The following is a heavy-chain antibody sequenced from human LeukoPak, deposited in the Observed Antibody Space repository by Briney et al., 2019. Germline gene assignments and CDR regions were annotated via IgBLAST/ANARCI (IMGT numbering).Heavy chain of an antibody. J-gene: IGHJ4*02. V-gene: IGHV3-74*01. CDR3: ARPKSEMVAATPPDY. Sequence: HAGGSLRLSCAASGFTFSNAWMSWVRQAPGKGLVWVSRINSDGSSTSYADSVKGRFTISRDNAKNTLYLQMNSLRAEDTAVYYCARPKSEMVAATPPDYWGQGTLVTVSS. D-gene: IGHD2-15*01. CDR1: GFTFSNAW. CDR2: INSDGSST.